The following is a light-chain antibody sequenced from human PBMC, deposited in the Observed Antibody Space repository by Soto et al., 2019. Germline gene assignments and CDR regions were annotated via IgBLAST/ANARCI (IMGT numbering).Light chain of an antibody. CDR2: WAS. J-gene: IGKJ5*01. V-gene: IGKV4-1*01. Sequence: DIVMTQSPDSLSVSLGEXXXXNXXXVXVLLSTSNDKNYLAWYQQKPGQPPKLLIYWASTRKSGVPDRFSGSGSGTDFTLTITSLQAEDVAVYYCQQYYSAPPLTFGQGTRLEIK. CDR3: QQYYSAPPLT. CDR1: XVLLSTSNDKNY.